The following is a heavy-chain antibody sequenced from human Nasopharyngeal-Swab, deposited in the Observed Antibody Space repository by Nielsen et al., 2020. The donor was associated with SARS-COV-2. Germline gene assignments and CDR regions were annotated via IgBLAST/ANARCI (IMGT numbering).Heavy chain of an antibody. CDR3: ARDHYSSGWYNWIDY. Sequence: GGSLRLSCAASGFTFSYYGMHWVRQAPGKGLEWVAIIWYDGSDKYYADSVKGRFTISRDNSKNTLYLQMNSLRVEGTAVYYCARDHYSSGWYNWIDYWGQGTLVTVSS. D-gene: IGHD6-19*01. CDR2: IWYDGSDK. CDR1: GFTFSYYG. J-gene: IGHJ4*02. V-gene: IGHV3-33*01.